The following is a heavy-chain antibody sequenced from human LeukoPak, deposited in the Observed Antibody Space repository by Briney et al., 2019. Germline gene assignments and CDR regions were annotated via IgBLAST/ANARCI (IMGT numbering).Heavy chain of an antibody. Sequence: ASVKVSCKASGYTFTGYYMHWVRQAPGQGLEWMGRINPNSGDTNYAQKLQGRVTMTTDTSTSTAYMELRSLRSDDTAVYYCARTSGSYSGDDYWGQGTLVTVSS. CDR1: GYTFTGYY. CDR3: ARTSGSYSGDDY. V-gene: IGHV1-2*06. CDR2: INPNSGDT. D-gene: IGHD1-26*01. J-gene: IGHJ4*02.